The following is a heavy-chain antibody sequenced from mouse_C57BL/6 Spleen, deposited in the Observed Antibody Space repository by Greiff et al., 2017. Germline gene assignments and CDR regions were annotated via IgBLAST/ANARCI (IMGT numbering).Heavy chain of an antibody. CDR3: AREGRGCDY. CDR2: INPSTGGT. CDR1: GYSFTGYY. J-gene: IGHJ2*01. V-gene: IGHV1-42*01. Sequence: EVKLVEPGPELVKPGASVTISCKASGYSFTGYYMNWVKQSPEKSLEWIGEINPSTGGTTYNQKFKAKATLTVDKSSSTAYMQLKSLTSEDSAVYYCAREGRGCDYWGQGTTLTVAS. D-gene: IGHD1-1*01.